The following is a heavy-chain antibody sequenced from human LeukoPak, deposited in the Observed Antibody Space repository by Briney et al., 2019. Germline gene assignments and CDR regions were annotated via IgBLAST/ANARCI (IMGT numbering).Heavy chain of an antibody. CDR3: ARGFGAYGINPFHFDS. J-gene: IGHJ4*02. CDR2: VYHSGVT. D-gene: IGHD3-10*01. V-gene: IGHV4-30-2*01. Sequence: PSETLSLTCVVSGGSISSGGYCWSWIRQPPGQALECIGSVYHSGVTYYNPSLKSRVTISVDTSRHRFSLNLTSVTAADTAVHYCARGFGAYGINPFHFDSWGPGTLVSVSS. CDR1: GGSISSGGYC.